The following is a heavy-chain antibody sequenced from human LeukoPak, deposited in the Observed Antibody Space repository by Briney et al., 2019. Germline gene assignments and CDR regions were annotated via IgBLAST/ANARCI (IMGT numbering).Heavy chain of an antibody. Sequence: SVKVSCKASGGTFSSYAISWVRQAPGQGLEWMGGIIPIFGTANYAQKFQGRVTITTDESTSTAYMELSSLRSEDTAVYYCARAPYYYDSSGYCRSHLDYWGQGTLVTVSS. CDR3: ARAPYYYDSSGYCRSHLDY. CDR1: GGTFSSYA. V-gene: IGHV1-69*05. CDR2: IIPIFGTA. D-gene: IGHD3-22*01. J-gene: IGHJ4*02.